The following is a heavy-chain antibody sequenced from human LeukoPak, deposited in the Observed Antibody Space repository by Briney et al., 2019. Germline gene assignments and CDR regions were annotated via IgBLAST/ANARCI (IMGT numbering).Heavy chain of an antibody. CDR1: GFTFSSYS. CDR3: ARHRAYGFDF. J-gene: IGHJ3*01. Sequence: GSLRLSCAASGFTFSSYSMNWVRQAPGKGLEWVSIFYSGGNTYSADSVKGRFTISRDNSRNTLDLQMNSLRAEDTAVYYCARHRAYGFDFWGQGTLVTVSS. CDR2: FYSGGNT. V-gene: IGHV3-53*01.